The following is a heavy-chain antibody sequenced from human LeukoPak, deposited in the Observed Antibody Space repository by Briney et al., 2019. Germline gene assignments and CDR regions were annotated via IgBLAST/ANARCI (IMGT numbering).Heavy chain of an antibody. J-gene: IGHJ6*02. V-gene: IGHV3-21*01. CDR1: GFTFSSYS. Sequence: GGSLRLSCAASGFTFSSYSMSWVRQAPGKGLEWVSSISSSSSYIYYADSVKGRFTISRDNSKNTLYLQMNSLRAEDTAVYYCARDARDWGYCSGGSCCYYGMDVWGQGTTVTVSS. CDR3: ARDARDWGYCSGGSCCYYGMDV. CDR2: ISSSSSYI. D-gene: IGHD2-15*01.